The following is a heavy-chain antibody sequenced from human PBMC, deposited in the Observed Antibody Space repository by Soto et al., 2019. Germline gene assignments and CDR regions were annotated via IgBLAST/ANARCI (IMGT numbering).Heavy chain of an antibody. V-gene: IGHV3-64D*08. CDR2: ISSNGGST. CDR1: GFTFSSYA. D-gene: IGHD6-6*01. Sequence: GGSLRLSCSASGFTFSSYAMHWVRQAPGKGLEYVSAISSNGGSTYYADSVKGRFTISRDNSKNTLYLQMSSLRAEDTAVYYCVKIGVDRAARPEGYFDYWGQGTLVTVSS. J-gene: IGHJ4*02. CDR3: VKIGVDRAARPEGYFDY.